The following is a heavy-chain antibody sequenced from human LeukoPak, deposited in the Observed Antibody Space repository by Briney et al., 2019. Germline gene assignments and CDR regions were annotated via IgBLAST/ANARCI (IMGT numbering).Heavy chain of an antibody. CDR2: ISHRSNSL. D-gene: IGHD3-22*01. J-gene: IGHJ2*01. CDR3: ARGPDTSGYYSNYWYFTL. V-gene: IGHV3-11*01. Sequence: GGSLRLSCAASGFTFSDFHVSCIREAPGEGGEWVSYISHRSNSLYYADPVQGRFTISRDNAKTSLYLHMNSLRAEDTAVYYCARGPDTSGYYSNYWYFTLWGRGTLVTVSS. CDR1: GFTFSDFH.